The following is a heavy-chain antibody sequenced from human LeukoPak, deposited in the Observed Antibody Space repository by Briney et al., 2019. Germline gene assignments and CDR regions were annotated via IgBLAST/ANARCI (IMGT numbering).Heavy chain of an antibody. J-gene: IGHJ4*02. Sequence: GGSLRLSCAASGFTFSSYAMNWVRQAPGKGLEWVSFISGSGDTTYYADSVKGRFAISRDKSKNTLYLQMNSLRAEDTAVYYCAKSRGESRGASNYWGQGTLVTVSS. CDR2: ISGSGDTT. CDR3: AKSRGESRGASNY. D-gene: IGHD1-26*01. CDR1: GFTFSSYA. V-gene: IGHV3-23*01.